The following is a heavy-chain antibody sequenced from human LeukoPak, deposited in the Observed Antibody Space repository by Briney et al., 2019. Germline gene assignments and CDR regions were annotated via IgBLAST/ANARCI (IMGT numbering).Heavy chain of an antibody. CDR2: IYPGDSDA. CDR3: ARVNTAVFDY. Sequence: GESLKISCKGSGYSFTSYWIGWVRQMPGKGLEWMGIIYPGDSDARYSPSFQGQVTISADKSISTSYLQWSNVKASDTAMHYCARVNTAVFDYWGQGTLVTVSS. CDR1: GYSFTSYW. V-gene: IGHV5-51*01. J-gene: IGHJ4*02. D-gene: IGHD5-18*01.